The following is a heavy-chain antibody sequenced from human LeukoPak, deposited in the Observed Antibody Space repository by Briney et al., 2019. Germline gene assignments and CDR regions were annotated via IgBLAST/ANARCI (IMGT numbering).Heavy chain of an antibody. V-gene: IGHV4-38-2*01. CDR2: IFHSGIA. CDR1: NYPITSDYY. CDR3: GRAGFGTAYNRFYYYMDV. Sequence: SETLSLTCAVSNYPITSDYYWVWIRQPPGQGLEWIGQIFHSGIAHYSPSLKSRVTMSVDTSRSQFSVNLNSVTAADTAVYYCGRAGFGTAYNRFYYYMDVWGKGTTVTVSS. J-gene: IGHJ6*03. D-gene: IGHD3-16*01.